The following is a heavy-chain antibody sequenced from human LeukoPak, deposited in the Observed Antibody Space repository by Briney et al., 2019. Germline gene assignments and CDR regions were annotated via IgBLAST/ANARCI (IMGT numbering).Heavy chain of an antibody. CDR1: GFTFSSYW. CDR3: ARDQAGSGHYADY. D-gene: IGHD3-10*01. Sequence: PGGSLRLSCAASGFTFSSYWMHWVRQAPGKGLVWVSRINSDGSSTSYADSMKGRYTISRDNAKNTLYLHMNSLRAEDTAVYYCARDQAGSGHYADYWGQGTLVTVSS. CDR2: INSDGSST. J-gene: IGHJ4*02. V-gene: IGHV3-74*01.